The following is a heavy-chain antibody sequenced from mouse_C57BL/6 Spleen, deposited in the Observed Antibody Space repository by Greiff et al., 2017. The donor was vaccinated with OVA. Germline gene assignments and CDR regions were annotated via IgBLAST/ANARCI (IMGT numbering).Heavy chain of an antibody. D-gene: IGHD2-4*01. CDR3: ARQANDYDWYFDV. CDR2: ISSGGSYT. V-gene: IGHV5-6*01. J-gene: IGHJ1*03. Sequence: VQLKQSGGDLVKPGGSLKLSCAASGFTFSSYGMSWVRQTPDKRLEWVATISSGGSYTYYPDSVKGRFTISRDNAKNTLYLQMSSLKSEDTAMYYCARQANDYDWYFDVWGTGTTVTVSS. CDR1: GFTFSSYG.